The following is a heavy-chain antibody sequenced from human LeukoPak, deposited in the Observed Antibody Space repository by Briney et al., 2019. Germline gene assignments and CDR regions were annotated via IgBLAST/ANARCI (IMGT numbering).Heavy chain of an antibody. CDR2: INSDGSST. J-gene: IGHJ4*02. Sequence: GGSLRLSCAASGFTFSSYWMHWVRQAPGKGLVWVSRINSDGSSTSYADSVKGRFTISRDNAKNTLYLQMNSLRAEDTAVYYCATDTGYSGSWYEGYYFDYWGQGTLVTVSS. V-gene: IGHV3-74*01. CDR1: GFTFSSYW. CDR3: ATDTGYSGSWYEGYYFDY. D-gene: IGHD6-13*01.